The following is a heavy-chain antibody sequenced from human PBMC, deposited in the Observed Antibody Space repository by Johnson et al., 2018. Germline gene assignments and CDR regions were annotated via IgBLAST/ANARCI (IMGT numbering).Heavy chain of an antibody. CDR3: AKHSSAYISLSYFQH. V-gene: IGHV3-9*01. CDR2: ISWNSGSI. Sequence: VQLVQSGGGLVQPGRSLRLSCAASGFTFDDYAMHWVRQAPGKGLEWVSGISWNSGSIGYADSVKGRFTISRDKAKNSLYLQMNSLRAEDTALYYCAKHSSAYISLSYFQHWGQGTLVTVSS. J-gene: IGHJ1*01. D-gene: IGHD3-22*01. CDR1: GFTFDDYA.